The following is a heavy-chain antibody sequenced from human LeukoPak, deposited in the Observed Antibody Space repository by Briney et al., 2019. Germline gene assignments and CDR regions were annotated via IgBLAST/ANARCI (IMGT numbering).Heavy chain of an antibody. J-gene: IGHJ4*02. Sequence: QPGGSLRLSCAASGFTFSSYWMHWVRQAPGKGLVWVSHINSDGSSTNYADSVKGRFTISRDNSKNTLYLQMNSLRAEDTAVYYCAKDRSQRYSSILGYWGREPWSPSPQ. D-gene: IGHD6-13*01. CDR2: INSDGSST. V-gene: IGHV3-74*01. CDR1: GFTFSSYW. CDR3: AKDRSQRYSSILGY.